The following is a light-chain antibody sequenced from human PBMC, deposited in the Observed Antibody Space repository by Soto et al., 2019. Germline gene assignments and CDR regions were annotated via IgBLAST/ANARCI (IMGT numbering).Light chain of an antibody. V-gene: IGLV2-14*01. CDR1: SSDVGGYNY. J-gene: IGLJ2*01. Sequence: SALTQPASMSGSPGQSITISCTGTSSDVGGYNYVSWYQQHPGKAPKLMIYEVSKRPSGVSNRFSGSKSGNTASLTISGLQAEDEADYYCNSYTSSSTLVFGGGTKVTVL. CDR3: NSYTSSSTLV. CDR2: EVS.